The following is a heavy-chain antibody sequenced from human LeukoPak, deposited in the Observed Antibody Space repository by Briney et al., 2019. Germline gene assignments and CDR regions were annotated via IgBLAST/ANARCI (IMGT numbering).Heavy chain of an antibody. CDR1: GYTFTIYD. V-gene: IGHV1-8*01. CDR3: AVSGWRYYYYYYCMDV. D-gene: IGHD6-19*01. J-gene: IGHJ6*02. Sequence: ASVTVSCKASGYTFTIYDINWVRQAPGQGLEWMGWMNPNSGNTGYAQKFQGRVTMTRNTPISTAYMELSSLRSEDTAVYYCAVSGWRYYYYYYCMDVWGQGTTVTVSS. CDR2: MNPNSGNT.